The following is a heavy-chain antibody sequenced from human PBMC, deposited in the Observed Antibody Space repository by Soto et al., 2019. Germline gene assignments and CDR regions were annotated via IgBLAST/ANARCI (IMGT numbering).Heavy chain of an antibody. D-gene: IGHD6-13*01. CDR1: GFTFSSYA. CDR2: ISGSGGST. CDR3: AKSRGQYSSSWYAFSGFDY. Sequence: GGSLRLSCAASGFTFSSYAMSWVRQAPGKGLEWVSAISGSGGSTYYAASVKGGFTISRENSKNTLYLQMNSLTAEETAGYYCAKSRGQYSSSWYAFSGFDYWGQGTLVTVSS. J-gene: IGHJ4*02. V-gene: IGHV3-23*01.